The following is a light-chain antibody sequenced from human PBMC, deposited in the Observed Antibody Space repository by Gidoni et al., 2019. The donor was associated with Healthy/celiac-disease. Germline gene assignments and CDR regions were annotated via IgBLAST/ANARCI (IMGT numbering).Light chain of an antibody. CDR1: QSISGY. V-gene: IGKV1-39*01. Sequence: DIQMTKSPSSLSASVGDRVTITCRASQSISGYLNWYQQKPGKAPKLLIYAASSLQSEVPSRFSGSGSGTDFTLTISSLQPEDFATYYCQQSYSTPRTFGQGTKVEIK. CDR2: AAS. J-gene: IGKJ1*01. CDR3: QQSYSTPRT.